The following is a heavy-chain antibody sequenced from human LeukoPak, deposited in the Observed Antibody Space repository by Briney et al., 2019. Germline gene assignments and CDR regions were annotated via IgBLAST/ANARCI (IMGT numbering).Heavy chain of an antibody. J-gene: IGHJ4*02. CDR3: ATVSQYCSSTSCYHHFDY. V-gene: IGHV1-46*01. Sequence: GASVKVSCKASGYTFTSYYMHWVRQAPGQGLGWMGIINPSGGSTSYAQKFQGRVTMTRDTSTSTVYMELSSLRSEDTAVYYCATVSQYCSSTSCYHHFDYWGQGTLVTVSS. CDR1: GYTFTSYY. CDR2: INPSGGST. D-gene: IGHD2-2*01.